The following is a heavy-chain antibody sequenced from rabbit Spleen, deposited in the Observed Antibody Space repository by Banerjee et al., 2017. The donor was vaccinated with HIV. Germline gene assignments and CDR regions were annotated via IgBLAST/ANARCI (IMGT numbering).Heavy chain of an antibody. CDR3: ARDTSSSGYYRDTRLDL. J-gene: IGHJ3*01. Sequence: QSLEESGGGLVQPEGSLTLTCKASGVSFSDDSYMCWVRQAPGKGLEWIACIDAGSSGFTYFANWAKGRFTISKTSSTTVTLQMTSLTAADTATYFCARDTSSSGYYRDTRLDLWGQGTLVTVS. CDR2: IDAGSSGFT. D-gene: IGHD1-1*01. V-gene: IGHV1S40*01. CDR1: GVSFSDDSY.